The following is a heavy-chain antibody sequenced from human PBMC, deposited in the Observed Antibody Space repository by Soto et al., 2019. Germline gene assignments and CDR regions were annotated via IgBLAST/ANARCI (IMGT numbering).Heavy chain of an antibody. Sequence: GGSLRLSCAASGFTFSSYAMSWVRQAPGKGLEWVSAISGSGGSTYYADSVKGRFTISRDNAKNTLYLQMNSLRAEDTAVYYCAKVSYYDFWSGYYGYYGMDVWGQGTTVTVSS. CDR2: ISGSGGST. D-gene: IGHD3-3*01. CDR1: GFTFSSYA. V-gene: IGHV3-23*01. CDR3: AKVSYYDFWSGYYGYYGMDV. J-gene: IGHJ6*02.